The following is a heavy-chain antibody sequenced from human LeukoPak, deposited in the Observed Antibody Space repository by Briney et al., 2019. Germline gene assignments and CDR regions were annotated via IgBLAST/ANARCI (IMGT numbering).Heavy chain of an antibody. CDR1: GGSFSGYY. J-gene: IGHJ4*02. CDR2: ISHSGST. D-gene: IGHD5-12*01. V-gene: IGHV4-34*01. CDR3: ATRTGYSGYY. Sequence: PSETLSLTCAVYGGSFSGYYWSWIRQPPGKGLEWIGEISHSGSTNYNPSLKSRVTISVDTSKNQFSLKLSSVTAADTAVYYCATRTGYSGYYWGQGTLVTVSS.